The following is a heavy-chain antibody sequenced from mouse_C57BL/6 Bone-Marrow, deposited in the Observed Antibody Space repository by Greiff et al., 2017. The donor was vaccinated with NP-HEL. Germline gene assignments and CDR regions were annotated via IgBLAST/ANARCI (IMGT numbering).Heavy chain of an antibody. CDR1: GYTFTDYY. CDR3: ARYELYGRLRRRLYYAMDY. V-gene: IGHV1-26*01. J-gene: IGHJ4*01. D-gene: IGHD2-4*01. Sequence: EVQLQQSGPELVKPGASVKISCKASGYTFTDYYMNWVKQSHGKSLEWIGDINPNNGGTSYNQKFKGKATLTVDKSSSTAYMELRSLTSEDSAVYYCARYELYGRLRRRLYYAMDYWGQGTSVTVSS. CDR2: INPNNGGT.